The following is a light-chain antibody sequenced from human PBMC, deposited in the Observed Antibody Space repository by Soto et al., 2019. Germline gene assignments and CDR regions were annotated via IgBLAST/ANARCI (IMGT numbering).Light chain of an antibody. V-gene: IGLV1-40*01. CDR1: SSDIGAGYR. Sequence: QSVLTQPPSVSGAPGERVTISCTGSSSDIGAGYRVRWYQQVPGTAPKLLIYDNTNRPSGVSVRFSGSKSGTSASLAISGLQAEDEADYYCQSFDKCLSAVAFGGGTKVTVL. CDR2: DNT. CDR3: QSFDKCLSAVA. J-gene: IGLJ2*01.